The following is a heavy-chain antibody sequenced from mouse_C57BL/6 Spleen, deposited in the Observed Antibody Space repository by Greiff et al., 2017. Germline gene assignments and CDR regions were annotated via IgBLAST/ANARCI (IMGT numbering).Heavy chain of an antibody. CDR3: ARLDDYYAMDY. Sequence: QVQLKQSGAELARPGASVKMSCKASGYTFTSYTMHWVKQRPGQGLEWIGYINPSSGYTKYNQKFKDKATLTADKSSSTAYMQLSSLTSEDSAVYYCARLDDYYAMDYWGQGTSVTVSS. CDR1: GYTFTSYT. J-gene: IGHJ4*01. V-gene: IGHV1-4*01. CDR2: INPSSGYT.